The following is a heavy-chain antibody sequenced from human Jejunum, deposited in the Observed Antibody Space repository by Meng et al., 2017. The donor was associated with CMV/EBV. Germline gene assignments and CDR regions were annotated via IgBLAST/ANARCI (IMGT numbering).Heavy chain of an antibody. D-gene: IGHD3-3*01. CDR1: GFTLSSYW. CDR2: IKQDGSEK. Sequence: GFTLSSYWMSWVRQAPGKGLEWVANIKQDGSEKYYVDSVKGRFTISRDNARDSLYLQMNSLRAEDTAVYYCAKDLDYDFWSPLDYWGQGTLVTVSS. J-gene: IGHJ4*02. V-gene: IGHV3-7*01. CDR3: AKDLDYDFWSPLDY.